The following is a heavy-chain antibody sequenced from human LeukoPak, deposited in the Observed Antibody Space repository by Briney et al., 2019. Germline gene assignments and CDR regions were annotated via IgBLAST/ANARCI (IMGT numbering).Heavy chain of an antibody. J-gene: IGHJ6*03. CDR2: IWYDGSNK. Sequence: GGSLRLSCAASGFTFSSYGMHWVRQAPGKGLEWVAVIWYDGSNKYYADSVKGRFTISRNNSKNTLYLQMNSLRAEDTAVYYCAKTAEDYYYYMDVWGKGTTVTVSS. D-gene: IGHD2-21*02. V-gene: IGHV3-33*06. CDR1: GFTFSSYG. CDR3: AKTAEDYYYYMDV.